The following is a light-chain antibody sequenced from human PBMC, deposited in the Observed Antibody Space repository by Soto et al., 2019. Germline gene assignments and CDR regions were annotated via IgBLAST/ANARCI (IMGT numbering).Light chain of an antibody. CDR1: QSVSSNY. J-gene: IGKJ4*01. CDR3: QQYGSSPLT. CDR2: RVS. Sequence: IVLTQSPGTLSFSPGERATLSCRASQSVSSNYLAWYQQKPGQAPKVLIYRVSIRATGIPDRFTGSGSGKDFTLTISRLEPEDFAVYYCQQYGSSPLTYGGRTRVEIX. V-gene: IGKV3-20*01.